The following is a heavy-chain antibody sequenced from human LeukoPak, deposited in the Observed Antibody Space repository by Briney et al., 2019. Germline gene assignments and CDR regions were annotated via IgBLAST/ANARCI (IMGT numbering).Heavy chain of an antibody. CDR1: GGSFSGYY. J-gene: IGHJ4*02. D-gene: IGHD3-22*01. CDR3: ARGRNYYESSGYYYYFDY. V-gene: IGHV4-34*01. CDR2: INHSGST. Sequence: SETLSLTCAVYGGSFSGYYWSWIRQPPGKGLQWIGEINHSGSTSYNPSLKSRVTISVDTSKNQFSLKVNSVTAADTAVYYCARGRNYYESSGYYYYFDYWGQGTLVTVSS.